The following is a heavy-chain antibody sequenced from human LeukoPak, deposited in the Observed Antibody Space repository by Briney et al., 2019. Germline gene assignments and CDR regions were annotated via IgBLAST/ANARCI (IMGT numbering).Heavy chain of an antibody. CDR2: ISDTGDST. D-gene: IGHD3-10*01. CDR1: GFTFSNYA. J-gene: IGHJ4*02. V-gene: IGHV3-23*01. Sequence: GGSLRLSCAASGFTFSNYAMTWVRQAPGKGLEWVSVISDTGDSTYYADSVKGRFTISRDNSKNTFYLQMNSLRADDTAVYYCTKNLFTGMGYHFDYWGQGTLVSVSS. CDR3: TKNLFTGMGYHFDY.